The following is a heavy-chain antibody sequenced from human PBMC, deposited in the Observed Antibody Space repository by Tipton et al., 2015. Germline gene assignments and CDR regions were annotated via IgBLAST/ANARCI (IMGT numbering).Heavy chain of an antibody. D-gene: IGHD1-14*01. V-gene: IGHV4-59*12. CDR2: INHIGHG. CDR3: ARGTPAWAWYLDL. J-gene: IGHJ2*01. CDR1: GGSISPYY. Sequence: TLSITCCVSGGSISPYYWTWIRQPPGKGLEWIGYINHIGHGDINPPLTGRVTMSADTAKDQLSLKLNSVTAADTAVYYCARGTPAWAWYLDLWGRGTLVTVSS.